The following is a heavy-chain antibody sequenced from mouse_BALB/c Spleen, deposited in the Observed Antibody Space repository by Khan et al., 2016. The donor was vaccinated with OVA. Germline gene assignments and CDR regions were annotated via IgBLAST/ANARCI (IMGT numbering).Heavy chain of an antibody. CDR1: GYIFTNYW. J-gene: IGHJ2*01. Sequence: VELVESGAELVRPGASVKLSCKTSGYIFTNYWIHWVKQRSGQGLEWIARIYPGTDNTYYNAKFKDKATLTVDKSSSTAYIQLSSLKSEDSAVYFCAGEEALYYFDYWGQGTTLTVSS. D-gene: IGHD3-2*02. V-gene: IGHV1-76*01. CDR2: IYPGTDNT. CDR3: AGEEALYYFDY.